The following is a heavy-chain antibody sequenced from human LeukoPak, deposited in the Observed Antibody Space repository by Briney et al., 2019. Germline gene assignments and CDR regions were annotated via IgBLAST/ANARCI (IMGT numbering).Heavy chain of an antibody. CDR1: GGSFSGYY. D-gene: IGHD5-18*01. CDR3: ARGRYGRANDY. Sequence: PSETLSLTCAVYGGSFSGYYWSWIRQPPGKGLEWIGEINHSGSTNYNPSLKSRVTISVDTSKNQFSLKLSSVTAADTAVYYCARGRYGRANDYWGQGTLVTVSS. V-gene: IGHV4-34*01. CDR2: INHSGST. J-gene: IGHJ4*02.